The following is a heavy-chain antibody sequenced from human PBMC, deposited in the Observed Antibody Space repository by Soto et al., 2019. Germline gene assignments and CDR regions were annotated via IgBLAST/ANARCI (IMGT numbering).Heavy chain of an antibody. D-gene: IGHD6-13*01. V-gene: IGHV3-48*03. CDR2: ISSSGSTI. J-gene: IGHJ6*02. CDR3: ARQEQQLVTYYYYGMDV. Sequence: EVQLVESGGGLVQPGGSLRLSCAASGFTFSSYEMNWVRQAPGKGLEWVSYISSSGSTIYYADSVKGRFTISRDNAKNSLYLQMNSLRAEDTAVYYCARQEQQLVTYYYYGMDVWGQGTTVTVSS. CDR1: GFTFSSYE.